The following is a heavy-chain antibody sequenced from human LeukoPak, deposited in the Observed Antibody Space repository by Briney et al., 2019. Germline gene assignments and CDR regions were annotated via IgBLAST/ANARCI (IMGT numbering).Heavy chain of an antibody. D-gene: IGHD2-2*01. CDR2: IYYSGST. J-gene: IGHJ4*02. CDR3: ARDHCTTTTCYIDY. CDR1: GGSISSYY. V-gene: IGHV4-59*01. Sequence: SETLSLTCIVSGGSISSYYWSWIRQPPGKGLEWIGYIYYSGSTNYNPSLKSRVTISVDTSKSQFSLELSSVTAADTAVYYCARDHCTTTTCYIDYWGQGTLVTVSS.